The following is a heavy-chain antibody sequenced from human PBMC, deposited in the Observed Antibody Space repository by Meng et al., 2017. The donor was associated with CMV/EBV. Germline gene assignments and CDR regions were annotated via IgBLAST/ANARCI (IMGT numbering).Heavy chain of an antibody. CDR1: GGSFSGYY. CDR3: AREAAAGAPDY. V-gene: IGHV3-74*01. Sequence: ETLSLTCAVYGGSFSGYYWSWVRQAPGKGLVWVSRINSDGSSTSYADSVKGRFTISRDNAKNTLYLQMNSLRAEDTAVYYCAREAAAGAPDYWGQGTLVTVSS. J-gene: IGHJ4*02. D-gene: IGHD6-13*01. CDR2: INSDGSST.